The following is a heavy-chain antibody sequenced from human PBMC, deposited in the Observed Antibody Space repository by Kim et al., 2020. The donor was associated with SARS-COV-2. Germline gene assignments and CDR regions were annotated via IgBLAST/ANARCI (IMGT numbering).Heavy chain of an antibody. J-gene: IGHJ6*02. Sequence: ASVKVSCKASGYTFTSYYMHWVRQAPGQGLEWMGIINPSGGSTSYAQKFQGRVTMTRDTSTSTVYMELSSLRSEDTAVYYCAGGHEGLVRGVINGMDVWGQGTTVTVSS. V-gene: IGHV1-46*01. CDR1: GYTFTSYY. D-gene: IGHD3-10*01. CDR2: INPSGGST. CDR3: AGGHEGLVRGVINGMDV.